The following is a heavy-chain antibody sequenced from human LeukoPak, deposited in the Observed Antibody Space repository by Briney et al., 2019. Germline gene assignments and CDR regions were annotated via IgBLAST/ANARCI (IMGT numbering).Heavy chain of an antibody. CDR2: IYSGGST. CDR1: GFTVSSNY. V-gene: IGHV3-66*01. Sequence: GGSLRLSCAASGFTVSSNYMSWVRQAPGKGLEWVSVIYSGGSTYYADSVKGRFTISRDNSKNTLYLQMNSLRAEDTAVYYCAKDPPGIAVAGTPDYWGQGTLVTVSS. D-gene: IGHD6-19*01. CDR3: AKDPPGIAVAGTPDY. J-gene: IGHJ4*02.